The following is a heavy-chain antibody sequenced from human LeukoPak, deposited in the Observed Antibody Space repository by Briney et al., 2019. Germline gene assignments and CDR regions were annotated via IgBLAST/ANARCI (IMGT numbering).Heavy chain of an antibody. CDR3: ATTSIAAAVPGCFDY. V-gene: IGHV3-48*03. CDR1: GFTFSSYE. D-gene: IGHD6-13*01. Sequence: GGSLRLSCEASGFTFSSYEMNWVRQAPGKGLEWVSYISGSGKTIYYADSTKGRFTVSRDNAKNSLYLQMNSLRAEDTAVYYRATTSIAAAVPGCFDYWGQGTLVTVFS. J-gene: IGHJ4*02. CDR2: ISGSGKTI.